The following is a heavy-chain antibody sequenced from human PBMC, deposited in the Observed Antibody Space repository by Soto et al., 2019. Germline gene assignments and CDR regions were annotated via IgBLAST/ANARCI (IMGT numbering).Heavy chain of an antibody. Sequence: GESLKISCKGSGYSFTSYWIGWVRQMPGKGLEWMGIIYPGDSDTRYSPSFQGQVTISADKSISTAYLQWSSLKASDTAMYYCVRRVSGIHVWGSYRPPRKNNYFDYWGQGTLVTVSS. CDR2: IYPGDSDT. CDR1: GYSFTSYW. J-gene: IGHJ4*02. D-gene: IGHD3-16*02. CDR3: VRRVSGIHVWGSYRPPRKNNYFDY. V-gene: IGHV5-51*01.